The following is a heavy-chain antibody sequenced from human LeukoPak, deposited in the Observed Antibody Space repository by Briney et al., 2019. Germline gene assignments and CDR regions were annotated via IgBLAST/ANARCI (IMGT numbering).Heavy chain of an antibody. J-gene: IGHJ4*02. Sequence: GRSLRLSCAASGFTFSSYGMHWVRQAPGKGLEWVAVISYDGSNKYYADSVKGRFTISRDNAKNSLYLQMNSLRAEDTAIYYCTRVGYIDEGIDYWGQGTLVTVSS. D-gene: IGHD5-24*01. CDR1: GFTFSSYG. CDR3: TRVGYIDEGIDY. V-gene: IGHV3-30*03. CDR2: ISYDGSNK.